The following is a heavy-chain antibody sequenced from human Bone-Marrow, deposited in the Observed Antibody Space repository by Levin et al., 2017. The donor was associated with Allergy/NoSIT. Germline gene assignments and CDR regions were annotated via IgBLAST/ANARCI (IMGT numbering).Heavy chain of an antibody. CDR3: ARDGLFCSGTGFDP. CDR1: GGSISSYY. Sequence: SETLSLTCTVSGGSISSYYWSWIRQPPGKGLEWIGYIYYSGSTNYNPSLKSRVTISVDTSKNQFSLKLSSVTAADTAVYYCARDGLFCSGTGFDPWGQGTLVTVSS. V-gene: IGHV4-59*01. J-gene: IGHJ5*02. CDR2: IYYSGST. D-gene: IGHD2-15*01.